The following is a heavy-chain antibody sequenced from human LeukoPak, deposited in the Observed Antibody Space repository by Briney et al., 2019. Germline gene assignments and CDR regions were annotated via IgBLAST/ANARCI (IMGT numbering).Heavy chain of an antibody. Sequence: PGGSLRLSCAASGFTFSSYAMSWVRQAPGKGLEWVSAISGSGGSTYYADSVKGRFTISRDNAKNSLYLQMNSLRAEDTAVYYCASTGGYGSGTYDYHYFGMDVWGQGTTVTVSS. CDR3: ASTGGYGSGTYDYHYFGMDV. V-gene: IGHV3-23*01. CDR2: ISGSGGST. J-gene: IGHJ6*02. CDR1: GFTFSSYA. D-gene: IGHD3-10*01.